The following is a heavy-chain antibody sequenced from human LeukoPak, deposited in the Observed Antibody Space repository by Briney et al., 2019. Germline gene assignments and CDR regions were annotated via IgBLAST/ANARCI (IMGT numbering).Heavy chain of an antibody. J-gene: IGHJ4*02. V-gene: IGHV4-30-2*01. CDR3: ARVDSLCYFYS. CDR1: GVSIRSGVYS. CDR2: IQHSGST. Sequence: PSETLSLTCAVSGVSIRSGVYSWTWIRQPPGKGLEWIGYIQHSGSTYFNPSLSSRVTISVDRSNNQFSLKLSSVTAADTAVYYCARVDSLCYFYSWGQGTLVTVSS. D-gene: IGHD2/OR15-2a*01.